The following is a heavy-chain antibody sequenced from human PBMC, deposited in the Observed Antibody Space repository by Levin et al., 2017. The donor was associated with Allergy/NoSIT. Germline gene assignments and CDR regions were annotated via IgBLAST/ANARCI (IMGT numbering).Heavy chain of an antibody. Sequence: AGGSLRLSCAASGFTFSNYWMYWVRQAPGKGLVWVSRIKSDGSATSSADSVKGRFTISRDNAKSTLFLQMNSLRVEDTAVYYCARAAEYNKSWFDYWGQGTLVTVSS. D-gene: IGHD1-14*01. J-gene: IGHJ4*02. CDR2: IKSDGSAT. CDR1: GFTFSNYW. CDR3: ARAAEYNKSWFDY. V-gene: IGHV3-74*01.